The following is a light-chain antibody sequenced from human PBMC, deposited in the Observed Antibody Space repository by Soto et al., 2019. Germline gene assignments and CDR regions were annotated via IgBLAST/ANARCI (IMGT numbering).Light chain of an antibody. CDR1: QSLSNFF. J-gene: IGKJ5*01. Sequence: IVLTQSPGILSLSPGEGATLSCRASQSLSNFFLAWYQQKPGQAPRLLIYGTSIRATGIPDRFSGSGSETDFTLTVNRLEPEDFAVYYCQQYESSPITFGQGTRLEI. V-gene: IGKV3-20*01. CDR2: GTS. CDR3: QQYESSPIT.